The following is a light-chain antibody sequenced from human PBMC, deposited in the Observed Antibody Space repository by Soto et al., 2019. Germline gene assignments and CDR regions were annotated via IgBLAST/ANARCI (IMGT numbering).Light chain of an antibody. CDR3: SSYTSSSTLYVV. Sequence: QSALTQPASVSGSPGHSFPISCPGPGSDVGGYNYFSWYKQHPAKAPKLMIFDVSNRPSGVSNRFSGSKSGNTASLTISGLQAEDEADYYCSSYTSSSTLYVVFGGGTQLTVL. J-gene: IGLJ2*01. CDR2: DVS. V-gene: IGLV2-14*01. CDR1: GSDVGGYNY.